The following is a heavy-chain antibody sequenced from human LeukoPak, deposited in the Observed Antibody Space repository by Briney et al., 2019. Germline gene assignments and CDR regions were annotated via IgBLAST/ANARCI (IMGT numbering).Heavy chain of an antibody. Sequence: SETLSLTCIVSGGSVSSGSYYWSCIRQPPGKGLEWIGYIYNSVRTNYNPSLKSRVTISVDTSKNQLSLKLSSVTAADTAVYFCVRDLVATIDHYYYGMDVWGQGTTVTVSS. D-gene: IGHD5-12*01. CDR1: GGSVSSGSYY. V-gene: IGHV4-61*01. J-gene: IGHJ6*02. CDR3: VRDLVATIDHYYYGMDV. CDR2: IYNSVRT.